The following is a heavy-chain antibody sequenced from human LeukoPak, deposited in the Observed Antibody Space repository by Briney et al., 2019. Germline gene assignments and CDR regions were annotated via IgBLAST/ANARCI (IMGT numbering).Heavy chain of an antibody. V-gene: IGHV4-59*08. J-gene: IGHJ2*01. CDR1: GGSIVSYY. CDR2: IYYTGST. D-gene: IGHD6-25*01. Sequence: SETLSLTCTVSGGSIVSYYWSWIRQPPGKGLEWLGYIYYTGSTNYNPSLKSRVTISVDTSKNQFSLKLSSVTAAGTAVYYCARYLAAGYFDLWGRGTLVTVSS. CDR3: ARYLAAGYFDL.